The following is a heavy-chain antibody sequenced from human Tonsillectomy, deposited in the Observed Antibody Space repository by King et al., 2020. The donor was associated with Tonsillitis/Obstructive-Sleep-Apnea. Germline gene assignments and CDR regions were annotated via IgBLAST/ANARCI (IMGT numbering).Heavy chain of an antibody. CDR1: GFTFSGSA. CDR2: IRSKANSYAT. D-gene: IGHD6-13*01. CDR3: VSSSWYEYYFDY. V-gene: IGHV3-73*01. J-gene: IGHJ4*02. Sequence: VQLVESGGGLVQPGGSLKLSCAASGFTFSGSAMHWVRQASGKGLEWVGRIRSKANSYATAYAASVKGRFTISRDDSKITAYLQMNSLKTEDTAVYYCVSSSWYEYYFDYWGQGTLVTVSS.